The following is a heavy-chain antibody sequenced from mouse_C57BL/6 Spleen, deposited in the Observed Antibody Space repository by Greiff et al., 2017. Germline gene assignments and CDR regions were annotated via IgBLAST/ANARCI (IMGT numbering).Heavy chain of an antibody. CDR2: IDPSDSYT. CDR3: ARRGVQGMDY. CDR1: GYTFTSYW. J-gene: IGHJ4*01. Sequence: QVQLQQPGAELVKPGASVKLSCKASGYTFTSYWMQWVKQRPGQGLEWIGEIDPSDSYTNYNQKFKGKATLTVDTSSSTAYMQLSSLTSEDSAVYDCARRGVQGMDYWGQGTSVTVSS. V-gene: IGHV1-50*01.